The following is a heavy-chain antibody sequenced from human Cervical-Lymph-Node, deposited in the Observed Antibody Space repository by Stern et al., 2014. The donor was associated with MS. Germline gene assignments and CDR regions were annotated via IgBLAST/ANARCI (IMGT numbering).Heavy chain of an antibody. J-gene: IGHJ4*02. D-gene: IGHD4-17*01. Sequence: QVQLQESGPGLVKPSQTLSLTCTVSGGSISSGGYYWSWIRQHPGKGLEWIGYIPHSGNTYYNPSLKSRLTISVDTSKNQFSLKLSPVTAADTAVYYCARDSGALTTVTTGSIDYWGQGTLVTVSS. CDR1: GGSISSGGYY. CDR2: IPHSGNT. CDR3: ARDSGALTTVTTGSIDY. V-gene: IGHV4-31*03.